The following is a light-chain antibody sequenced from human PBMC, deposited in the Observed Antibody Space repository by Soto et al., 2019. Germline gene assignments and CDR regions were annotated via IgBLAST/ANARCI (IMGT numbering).Light chain of an antibody. CDR2: WAS. CDR1: QSVLYSSNNKNY. V-gene: IGKV4-1*01. J-gene: IGKJ2*01. CDR3: QQYYSTTPT. Sequence: DIVMTQSPDSLAVSLGERATINCKSSQSVLYSSNNKNYLAWYQQKPGQPPKMVIYWASTRESGVPDRFSGSGSGTDFTLTISSLQAEDEAVYYCQQYYSTTPTFGQGTKLEIK.